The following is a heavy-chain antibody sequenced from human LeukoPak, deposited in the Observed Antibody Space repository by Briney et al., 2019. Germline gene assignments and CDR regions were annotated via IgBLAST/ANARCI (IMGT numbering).Heavy chain of an antibody. CDR2: INPSGGST. V-gene: IGHV1-46*01. D-gene: IGHD2-8*02. CDR1: GGTFSSYA. J-gene: IGHJ3*02. Sequence: ASVKVSCKASGGTFSSYAISWVRQAPGQGLEWMGIINPSGGSTSYAQKFQGRVTMTRDMSTSTVYMELSSLRSEDTAVYYCARRTGGYDMTFDIWGQGTMVTVSS. CDR3: ARRTGGYDMTFDI.